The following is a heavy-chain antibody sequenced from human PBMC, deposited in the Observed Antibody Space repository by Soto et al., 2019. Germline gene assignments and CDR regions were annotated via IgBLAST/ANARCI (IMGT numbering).Heavy chain of an antibody. CDR2: IKESGFA. CDR3: ARGKSSGPLYYFDT. J-gene: IGHJ4*02. D-gene: IGHD6-19*01. V-gene: IGHV4-34*01. CDR1: NGSFSDYF. Sequence: KPSETLSLTCGVYNGSFSDYFWNWIRQPPGKGLEWIGEIKESGFATYNPSLKRRVTMSVDTANNQFSLKVTSVTAADTAVYYCARGKSSGPLYYFDTWGQGTLVTVSS.